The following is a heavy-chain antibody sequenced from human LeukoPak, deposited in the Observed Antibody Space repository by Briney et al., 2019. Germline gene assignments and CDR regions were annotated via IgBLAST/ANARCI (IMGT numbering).Heavy chain of an antibody. J-gene: IGHJ4*02. CDR2: IIPIFGTA. CDR3: ARDQRTTYYYDSSGYTFLDY. CDR1: GGTFSSYA. Sequence: RASVKVSCKASGGTFSSYAISWVRQAPGQGLEWMGGIIPIFGTANYAQKFQGRVTITADESTSTAYMELSSLRSEDTAVYYCARDQRTTYYYDSSGYTFLDYWGQGTLVTVSS. V-gene: IGHV1-69*13. D-gene: IGHD3-22*01.